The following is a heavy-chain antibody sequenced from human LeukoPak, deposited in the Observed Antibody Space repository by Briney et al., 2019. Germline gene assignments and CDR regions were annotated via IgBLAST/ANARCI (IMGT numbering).Heavy chain of an antibody. J-gene: IGHJ5*02. V-gene: IGHV4-38-2*02. CDR3: ARVMDFWSGYYTPNWFDP. Sequence: KSSETLFLTCTVSGYSISSGYYWGWIRQPPGKGLEWIGSIYHSGSTYYNPSLKSRVTISVDTSKNQFSLKLSSVTAADTAVYYCARVMDFWSGYYTPNWFDPWAQGTLVTVSS. D-gene: IGHD3-3*01. CDR1: GYSISSGYY. CDR2: IYHSGST.